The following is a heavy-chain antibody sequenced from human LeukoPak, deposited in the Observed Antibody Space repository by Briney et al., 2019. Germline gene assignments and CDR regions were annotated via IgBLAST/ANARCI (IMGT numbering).Heavy chain of an antibody. D-gene: IGHD6-6*01. CDR3: ARGQAKQLGRD. V-gene: IGHV4-61*01. CDR2: IYYSGST. Sequence: KPSETLSLTCTVSGDSISSGNYYWSWIRQPPGKGLEWIGYIYYSGSTNYSPSLKSRVTISVDTSKNQFSLKLSSVTAADTAVYYCARGQAKQLGRDWGQGTLVTVSS. J-gene: IGHJ4*02. CDR1: GDSISSGNYY.